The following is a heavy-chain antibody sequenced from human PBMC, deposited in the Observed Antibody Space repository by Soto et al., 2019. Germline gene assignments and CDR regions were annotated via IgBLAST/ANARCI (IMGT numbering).Heavy chain of an antibody. CDR3: AIKLVRGYYYYGMDV. Sequence: QVQLVQSGAEVKKPGASVKVSCKASGYTFTSYDINWVRQAPGQGLEWMGGIIPIFGTANYAQKFQGRVTITADESTSTAYMELSSLRSEDTAVYYCAIKLVRGYYYYGMDVWGQGTTVTVSS. CDR2: IIPIFGTA. D-gene: IGHD6-13*01. CDR1: GYTFTSYD. V-gene: IGHV1-69*01. J-gene: IGHJ6*02.